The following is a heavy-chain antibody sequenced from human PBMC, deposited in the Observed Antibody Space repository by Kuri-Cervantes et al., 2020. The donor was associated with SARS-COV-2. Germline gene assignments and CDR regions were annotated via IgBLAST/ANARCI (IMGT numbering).Heavy chain of an antibody. D-gene: IGHD2-2*01. CDR1: GYTFTSYG. V-gene: IGHV1-18*01. CDR2: ISAYNGNT. Sequence: ASVKVSCKASGYTFTSYGISWVRQAPGQGLEWMGWISAYNGNTNYAQKLQGRVTMTTDTSTSTAYMELSSLRSEDTAVYYCARVAGYCSSTSCVGMDVWGQGTTVTVSS. CDR3: ARVAGYCSSTSCVGMDV. J-gene: IGHJ6*02.